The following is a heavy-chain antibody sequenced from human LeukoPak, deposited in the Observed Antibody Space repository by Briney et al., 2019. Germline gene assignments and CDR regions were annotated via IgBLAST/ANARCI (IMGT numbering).Heavy chain of an antibody. CDR2: INPNSGGT. J-gene: IGHJ4*02. Sequence: GASVKVSCKASGYTFTGYYMHWVRQAPGQGLEWMGWINPNSGGTNYAQKFQGRVTMTRDTSISTAYMELSRLRSDDTAVYYCARDFYGVKGAVWGSYRPRRGVFDYWGQGTLVTVSS. V-gene: IGHV1-2*02. D-gene: IGHD3-16*02. CDR3: ARDFYGVKGAVWGSYRPRRGVFDY. CDR1: GYTFTGYY.